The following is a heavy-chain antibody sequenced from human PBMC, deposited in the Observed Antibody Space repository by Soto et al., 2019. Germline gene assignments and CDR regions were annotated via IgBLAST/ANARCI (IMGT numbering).Heavy chain of an antibody. CDR2: SYYRSKWYI. CDR1: GESVSSNSSG. Sequence: SHTLSLSCALSGESVSSNSSGWNWIRQSPSRGLEWLGRSYYRSKWYIEYAGSVKSRITINPDTSKNQFSLQLNSVTPEDTAIYYCTRGWFGSGFDSWGRGTLVTVSS. CDR3: TRGWFGSGFDS. V-gene: IGHV6-1*01. J-gene: IGHJ4*01. D-gene: IGHD6-19*01.